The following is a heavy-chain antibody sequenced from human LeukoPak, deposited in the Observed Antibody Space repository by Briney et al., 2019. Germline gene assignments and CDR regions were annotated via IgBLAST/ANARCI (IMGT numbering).Heavy chain of an antibody. CDR1: GFTFSSYG. V-gene: IGHV3-33*01. J-gene: IGHJ4*02. Sequence: QPGRSLRLSCAASGFTFSSYGMHWVRQAPGKGLEWVAVIWYDGSNKYYADSVKGRFTISRDNSKNTLYLQMNSLRAEDTAVYYCARDLWASHQAGGWYSGGTDYWGQGTLVTVSS. CDR3: ARDLWASHQAGGWYSGGTDY. D-gene: IGHD6-19*01. CDR2: IWYDGSNK.